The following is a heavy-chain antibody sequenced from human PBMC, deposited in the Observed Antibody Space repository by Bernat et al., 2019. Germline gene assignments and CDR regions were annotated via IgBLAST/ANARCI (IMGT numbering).Heavy chain of an antibody. CDR2: IYSGGST. Sequence: VQLVESGGGLVQPGGSLRLSCAASGFTVSSNYMSWVRQAPGKGLEWVSVIYSGGSTYYADSVKGRFTISRDNSKNTLYLQMNSLRAEDTAVYYCARNYYDSSGYFDYWGQGTLVTVSS. V-gene: IGHV3-66*01. J-gene: IGHJ4*02. CDR1: GFTVSSNY. CDR3: ARNYYDSSGYFDY. D-gene: IGHD3-22*01.